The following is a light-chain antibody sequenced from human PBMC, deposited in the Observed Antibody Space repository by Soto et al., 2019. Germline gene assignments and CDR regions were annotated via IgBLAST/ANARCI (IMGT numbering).Light chain of an antibody. V-gene: IGLV2-14*01. CDR1: SSDVGGYNY. CDR3: CSYTGASTLV. CDR2: EVS. Sequence: LTQPASVSGSPGQSITTSCTGTSSDVGGYNYVSWYQQYPGKAPKLMIFEVSNRPSGVSNRFSATKSGNTASLTISGLQTEDEADYYCCSYTGASTLVFGSGTKVTVL. J-gene: IGLJ1*01.